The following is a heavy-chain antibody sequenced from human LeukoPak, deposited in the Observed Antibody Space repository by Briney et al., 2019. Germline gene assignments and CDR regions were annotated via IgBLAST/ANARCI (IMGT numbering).Heavy chain of an antibody. V-gene: IGHV5-51*01. CDR1: GYTFTTYW. Sequence: GESLKISCKGSGYTFTTYWIAWVRQMPGEGLEWMGIIYPGDSETRYSPSFQGQVTISADKSITTAYLQWSSLKASDTAMYYCARARYCSGGSCYAEYWGQGTLVTVSS. CDR2: IYPGDSET. J-gene: IGHJ4*02. CDR3: ARARYCSGGSCYAEY. D-gene: IGHD2-15*01.